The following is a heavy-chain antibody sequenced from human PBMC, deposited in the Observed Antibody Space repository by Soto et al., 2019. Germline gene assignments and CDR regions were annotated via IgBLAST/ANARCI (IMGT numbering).Heavy chain of an antibody. V-gene: IGHV4-59*01. CDR3: ARRWGYSFDY. CDR2: IYYSGST. CDR1: GGSISSYY. Sequence: QVQLQESGPGLVKPSETLSLTCTVSGGSISSYYWSWIRQPPGKGLEWIGDIYYSGSTNYNPSLKRRVTISVDTSKNQFALKLSSVTAADTAVYYCARRWGYSFDYWGQGTLVTVSS. J-gene: IGHJ4*02. D-gene: IGHD3-22*01.